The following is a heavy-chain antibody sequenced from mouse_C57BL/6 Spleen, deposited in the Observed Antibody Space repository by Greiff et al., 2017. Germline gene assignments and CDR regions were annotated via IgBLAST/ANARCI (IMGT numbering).Heavy chain of an antibody. V-gene: IGHV1-18*01. CDR3: ARYPYYSNYVSFDV. CDR2: INPNNGGT. Sequence: VQLQQSGPELVKPGASVKIPCKASGYTFTDYNMDWVRQSHGKSLEWIGDINPNNGGTIYNQKFKGKATLTVDKSSSTAYMELRSLTSEDTAVYYCARYPYYSNYVSFDVWGTGTTVTVSS. CDR1: GYTFTDYN. J-gene: IGHJ1*03. D-gene: IGHD2-5*01.